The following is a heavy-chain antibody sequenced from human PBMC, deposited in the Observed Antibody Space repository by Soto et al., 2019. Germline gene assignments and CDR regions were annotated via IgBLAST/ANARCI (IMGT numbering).Heavy chain of an antibody. D-gene: IGHD2-2*01. Sequence: VGSLRLSCAASGFTFSSYWMSWVRQAPGKGLEWVANIKQDGSEKYYVDSVKGRFTISRDNAKNSLYLQMNSLRAEDTAVYYCARDPRYCSSTSCFEDVWGQGTTVTVSS. V-gene: IGHV3-7*01. J-gene: IGHJ6*02. CDR2: IKQDGSEK. CDR3: ARDPRYCSSTSCFEDV. CDR1: GFTFSSYW.